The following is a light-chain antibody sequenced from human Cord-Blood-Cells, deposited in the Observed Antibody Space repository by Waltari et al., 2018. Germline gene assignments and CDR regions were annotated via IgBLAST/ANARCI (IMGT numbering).Light chain of an antibody. CDR3: QSYDSSLSGWV. V-gene: IGLV1-40*01. Sequence: QSVLTQPPSVSGVPGQRVTISCTGSSPNIGAGYDVHWYQQLPGTAPKLLIYGNSNRPSGVPDRFSGSKSGTSASLAITGLQAEDEADYYCQSYDSSLSGWVFGGGTKLTVL. CDR1: SPNIGAGYD. J-gene: IGLJ3*02. CDR2: GNS.